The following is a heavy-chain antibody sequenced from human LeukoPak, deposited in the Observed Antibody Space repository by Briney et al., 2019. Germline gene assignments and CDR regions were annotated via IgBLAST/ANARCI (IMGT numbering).Heavy chain of an antibody. CDR3: ARGYCSSTSCQAFYYYYYYMDV. Sequence: SQTLSLTCAISGDSVSSNSAAWNWIRQSPSRGLEWLGRTYYRSKWYNDYAVSVKSRITINPDTSKNQFSLQLNSVTHEDTAVYYCARGYCSSTSCQAFYYYYYYMDVWGKGTTVTVSS. CDR1: GDSVSSNSAA. CDR2: TYYRSKWYN. J-gene: IGHJ6*03. D-gene: IGHD2-2*01. V-gene: IGHV6-1*01.